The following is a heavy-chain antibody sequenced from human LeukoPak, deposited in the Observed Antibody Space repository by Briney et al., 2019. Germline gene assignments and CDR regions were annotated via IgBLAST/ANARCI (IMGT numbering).Heavy chain of an antibody. CDR1: GFTFRDFS. Sequence: GGSLRLSCAASGFTFRDFSMHWVRQAPGKGLXWXSLISGDADTTHYADSVKGRFTISRDNNKNSLYLQMNGLRLDDTAFYYCAKGNNSLSYNFDYWGQGTLATVSS. CDR3: AKGNNSLSYNFDY. J-gene: IGHJ4*01. CDR2: ISGDADTT. V-gene: IGHV3-43*02. D-gene: IGHD2/OR15-2a*01.